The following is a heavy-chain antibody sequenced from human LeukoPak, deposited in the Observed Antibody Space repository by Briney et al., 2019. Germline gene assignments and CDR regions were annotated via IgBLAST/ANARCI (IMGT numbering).Heavy chain of an antibody. J-gene: IGHJ4*02. V-gene: IGHV4-39*01. CDR3: ARLRREELYYFDY. CDR1: GGSISSSNYY. CDR2: IYYSGST. Sequence: PSETLSLTCTVSGGSISSSNYYWGRIRQPPGKGLEWTGTIYYSGSTYYNPSLKSRVTMSVDTSKNQFSLKLSSVTAADTAVYYCARLRREELYYFDYWGQGTLVTVSS. D-gene: IGHD5-24*01.